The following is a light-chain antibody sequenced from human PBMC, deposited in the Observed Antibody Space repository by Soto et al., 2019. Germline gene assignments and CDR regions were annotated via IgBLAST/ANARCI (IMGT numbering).Light chain of an antibody. Sequence: QSALTQPPSASGSPGQSVTISCTGTSSDVGGYNYVSWYQQHPGKAPKLMISEVSKRPSGVPDRFSGSQSINTASLTVSGLQAEDEADYYCSSFAGNNNLVFGGGTKLTVL. CDR2: EVS. CDR3: SSFAGNNNLV. CDR1: SSDVGGYNY. J-gene: IGLJ2*01. V-gene: IGLV2-8*01.